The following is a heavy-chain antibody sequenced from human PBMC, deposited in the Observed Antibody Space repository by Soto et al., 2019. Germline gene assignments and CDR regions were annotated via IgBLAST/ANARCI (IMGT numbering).Heavy chain of an antibody. D-gene: IGHD3-22*01. CDR1: GFTFSSYG. J-gene: IGHJ4*02. Sequence: GGSLRLSCAASGFTFSSYGMHWVRQAPGKGLEWVAVIWYDGSNKYYADSVKGRFTISRDNSKNTLYLQMNSLRAEDTAVYYCARELYYYDSSGYYLGSFFDYWGQGTLVTVS. CDR2: IWYDGSNK. V-gene: IGHV3-33*01. CDR3: ARELYYYDSSGYYLGSFFDY.